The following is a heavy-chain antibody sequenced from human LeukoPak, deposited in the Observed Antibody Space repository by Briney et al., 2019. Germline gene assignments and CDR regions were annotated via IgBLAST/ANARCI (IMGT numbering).Heavy chain of an antibody. CDR2: INPNSGAT. CDR1: GYTFTGYY. Sequence: ASVTVSCMASGYTFTGYYMHWVRQAPGQGLQWMGWINPNSGATNYAQKFQGRVTMTRDTSISTAYMELRSLRSDDTAVYYCARKHETELAEFDYWGQGSLVTVSS. D-gene: IGHD1-14*01. V-gene: IGHV1-2*02. J-gene: IGHJ4*02. CDR3: ARKHETELAEFDY.